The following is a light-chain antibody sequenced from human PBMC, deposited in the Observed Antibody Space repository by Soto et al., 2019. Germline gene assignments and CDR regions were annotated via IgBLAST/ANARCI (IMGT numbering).Light chain of an antibody. CDR2: NND. CDR1: SSNIGSNY. V-gene: IGLV1-47*02. J-gene: IGLJ2*01. Sequence: QSVLTQPPSASGTPGQRVTISCSGSSSNIGSNYVYWYQQLPGTAPKLLIYNNDQRPSGVPDRFSGSKSGTSASLAISGLRSEDEAVYYCAAWGDRLSGVLFGGGTQLTVL. CDR3: AAWGDRLSGVL.